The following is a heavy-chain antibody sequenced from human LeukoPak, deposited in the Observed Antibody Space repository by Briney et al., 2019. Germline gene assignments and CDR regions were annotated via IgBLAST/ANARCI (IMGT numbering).Heavy chain of an antibody. CDR3: ARHKVTPYLYSSSCFDY. Sequence: SETLSLTCAAYGGSFSGYYWSWIRQPPGKGLEWIGEINHSGSTNYNSSLKSRVTISVDTSKNQFSLKLSSVTAADTAVYYCARHKVTPYLYSSSCFDYWGQGTLVTVSS. D-gene: IGHD6-13*01. J-gene: IGHJ4*02. V-gene: IGHV4-34*01. CDR1: GGSFSGYY. CDR2: INHSGST.